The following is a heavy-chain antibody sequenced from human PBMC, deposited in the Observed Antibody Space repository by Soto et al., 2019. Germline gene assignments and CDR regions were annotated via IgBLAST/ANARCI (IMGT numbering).Heavy chain of an antibody. CDR3: ARRGLGAAGTAY. CDR2: INHSGNT. V-gene: IGHV4-4*02. Sequence: QVQLQESGPGLVKPSGTLSLTCAVSSGSISSSYWWNWVRQPPGKGLEWIGEINHSGNTNYNPSLESRVTISVDKSKSQFSLNLSSVTAADTAVYYCARRGLGAAGTAYWGQGTLVTVSS. J-gene: IGHJ4*02. CDR1: SGSISSSYW. D-gene: IGHD6-13*01.